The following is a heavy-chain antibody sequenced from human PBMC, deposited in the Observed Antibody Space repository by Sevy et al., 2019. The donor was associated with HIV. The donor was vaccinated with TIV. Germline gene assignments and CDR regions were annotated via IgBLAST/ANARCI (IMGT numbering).Heavy chain of an antibody. J-gene: IGHJ3*02. CDR3: ARLPGGGYDSHAFDI. V-gene: IGHV3-30-3*01. Sequence: GGSLRLSCAASGLTFSSYAMHWVRQAPGKGLEWVALISYDGSNKYYADSVKGRFTISRDNSKNTLYLQMNSLRAEDTAVYYCARLPGGGYDSHAFDIWGQGTMVTVSS. CDR2: ISYDGSNK. CDR1: GLTFSSYA. D-gene: IGHD5-12*01.